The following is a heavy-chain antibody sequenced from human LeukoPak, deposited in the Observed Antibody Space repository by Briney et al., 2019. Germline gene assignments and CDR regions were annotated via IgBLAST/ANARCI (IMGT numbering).Heavy chain of an antibody. V-gene: IGHV4-59*01. CDR1: GGSISSYY. D-gene: IGHD3-3*01. CDR2: IYYSGST. CDR3: ARSAIEGLLWSGYYYYYYYMDV. J-gene: IGHJ6*03. Sequence: SETLSLTCTVSGGSISSYYWSWIRQPPGKGLEWIGYIYYSGSTNYNPSLKSRVTISVDTSKNQFSLKLSSVTAADTAVYYCARSAIEGLLWSGYYYYYYYMDVWGKGTTVTVSS.